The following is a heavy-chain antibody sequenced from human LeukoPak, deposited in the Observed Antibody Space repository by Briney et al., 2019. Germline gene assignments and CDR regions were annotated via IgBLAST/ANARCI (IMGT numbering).Heavy chain of an antibody. D-gene: IGHD6-13*01. CDR3: ARQQQLDAFDI. CDR1: GYSISSGDY. Sequence: SETLSLTCTVSGYSISSGDYWGWIRQPPGKGLEWIGSIYHSGRTYYNPSLKSRVTISVDTSKNQFSLKLSSVTAADTAVYYCARQQQLDAFDIWGQGTMVTVSS. CDR2: IYHSGRT. V-gene: IGHV4-38-2*02. J-gene: IGHJ3*02.